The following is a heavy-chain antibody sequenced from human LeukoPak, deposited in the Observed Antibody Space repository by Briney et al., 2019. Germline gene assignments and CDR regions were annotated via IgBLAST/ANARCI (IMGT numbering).Heavy chain of an antibody. CDR3: TTGFTSMAVDYFDY. D-gene: IGHD5-24*01. CDR1: GYTLSEVA. V-gene: IGHV1-24*01. J-gene: IGHJ4*02. CDR2: ADPEDGEP. Sequence: ASVKVSCKVSGYTLSEVAMHWVRQAPGKGLEGMGGADPEDGEPFYAQKFQGRVTLTEDTSIDTAYMEVTSLKSEDTAVYYCTTGFTSMAVDYFDYWGQGTLVTVSS.